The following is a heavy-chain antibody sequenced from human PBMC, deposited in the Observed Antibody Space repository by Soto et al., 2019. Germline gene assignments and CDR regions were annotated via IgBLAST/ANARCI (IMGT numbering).Heavy chain of an antibody. J-gene: IGHJ6*02. CDR1: DGSISSYY. V-gene: IGHV4-59*01. CDR3: ARVSLAPYYGKDV. CDR2: IYYSGST. Sequence: QVQLQESGPGLVKPSEILSLTCTVSDGSISSYYWSWIRQPPGKGLEWIGYIYYSGSTNYNPSLKSRVTISVDTSKNQFSLKLSSVTAADTAVYYCARVSLAPYYGKDVWGQGTTVTVSS.